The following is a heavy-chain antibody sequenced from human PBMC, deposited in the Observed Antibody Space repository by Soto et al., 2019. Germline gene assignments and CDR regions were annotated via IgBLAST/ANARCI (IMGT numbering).Heavy chain of an antibody. V-gene: IGHV3-7*03. CDR2: IKQDGSEK. Sequence: PGGSLRLSCAASGFTFSSYWMSWVRQAPGKGLEWVANIKQDGSEKYYVDSVKGRFTISRDNAKNSLYLQMNSLRAEGTAVYYCARELSSGWYYFDYWGQGTLVTVSS. D-gene: IGHD6-19*01. CDR1: GFTFSSYW. CDR3: ARELSSGWYYFDY. J-gene: IGHJ4*02.